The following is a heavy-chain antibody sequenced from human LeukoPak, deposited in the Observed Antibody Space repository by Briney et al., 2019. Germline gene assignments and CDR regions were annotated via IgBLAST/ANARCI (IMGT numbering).Heavy chain of an antibody. J-gene: IGHJ4*02. Sequence: PGGSLRLSCTASGFFFSIYTMYWVRQAPGKGPEWLSYIKSDNYTRSYADSVKGRFIISRDNAQNSLYLQMNSLRAEDTAVYYCTRDNDWAFDYWGRGTLVTVSS. CDR3: TRDNDWAFDY. D-gene: IGHD1-1*01. V-gene: IGHV3-48*01. CDR2: IKSDNYTR. CDR1: GFFFSIYT.